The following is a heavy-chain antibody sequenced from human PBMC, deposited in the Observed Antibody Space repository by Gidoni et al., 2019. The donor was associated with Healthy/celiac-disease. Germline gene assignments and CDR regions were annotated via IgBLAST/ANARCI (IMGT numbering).Heavy chain of an antibody. CDR1: GYTFTGYY. V-gene: IGHV1-2*02. CDR2: INPNSGGT. Sequence: QVQLVQSGAEVKKPGASVKVSCKAAGYTFTGYYMHWVRQAPGQGLEWMGWINPNSGGTNYAQKFQGRVTMTRDTSISTAYMELSRLRSDDTAVYYCARASIAAAGTKPEYYFDYWGQGTLVTVSS. CDR3: ARASIAAAGTKPEYYFDY. J-gene: IGHJ4*02. D-gene: IGHD6-13*01.